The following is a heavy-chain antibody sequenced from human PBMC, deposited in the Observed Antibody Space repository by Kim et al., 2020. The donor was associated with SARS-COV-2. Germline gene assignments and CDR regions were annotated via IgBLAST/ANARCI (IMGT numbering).Heavy chain of an antibody. V-gene: IGHV3-21*01. J-gene: IGHJ6*02. CDR3: ARDLMMVGMSDYGMDV. Sequence: GGSLRLSCAASGFTFSSYSMNWVRQAPGKGLEWVSSISSSSSYIYYADSVKGRFTISRDNAKNSLYLQMNSLRAEDTAVYYCARDLMMVGMSDYGMDVWGQGTTVTVSS. CDR2: ISSSSSYI. CDR1: GFTFSSYS. D-gene: IGHD3-22*01.